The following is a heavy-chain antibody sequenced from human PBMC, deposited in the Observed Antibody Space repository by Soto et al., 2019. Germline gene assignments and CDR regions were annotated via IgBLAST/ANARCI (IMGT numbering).Heavy chain of an antibody. CDR1: GLTVSS. CDR3: ARTSVGPVDY. Sequence: EVQLVETGGGLIQPGGSLRLSWAASGLTVSSLSWVRQAPGKGLEWVSVIYSGGSTHYADSVKGRFTISRDNSKNTLYLQMNSLRAEDTAVYYCARTSVGPVDYWGQGTLVTVSS. J-gene: IGHJ4*02. V-gene: IGHV3-53*02. CDR2: IYSGGST. D-gene: IGHD1-26*01.